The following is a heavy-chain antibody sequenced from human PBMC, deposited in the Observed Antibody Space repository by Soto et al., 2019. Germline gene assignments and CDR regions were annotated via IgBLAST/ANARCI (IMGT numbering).Heavy chain of an antibody. D-gene: IGHD3-10*01. V-gene: IGHV4-31*02. J-gene: IGHJ5*02. Sequence: WTWIRQHPGKGLEWIGYTFYGGSTYYNSSLKSRVTISIDTSRNQFSLKLNSVTAADTAVYYCARGFTLVRAIIIGRWFDPWGKGLLVTVSS. CDR2: TFYGGST. CDR3: ARGFTLVRAIIIGRWFDP.